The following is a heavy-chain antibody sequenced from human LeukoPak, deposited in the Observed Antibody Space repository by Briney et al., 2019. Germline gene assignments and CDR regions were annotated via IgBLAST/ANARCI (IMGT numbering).Heavy chain of an antibody. CDR1: GGSISSYY. CDR2: IYYSGST. CDR3: ARGGWFRFSYYGMDV. J-gene: IGHJ6*02. D-gene: IGHD6-19*01. Sequence: SETLSLTCTVSGGSISSYYWSWIRQPPGKGLEWIGYIYYSGSTNYNPSLKSRVTISVDTSKNQFSLKLSSVTAADTAVYYCARGGWFRFSYYGMDVWGQGTTVTVSS. V-gene: IGHV4-59*08.